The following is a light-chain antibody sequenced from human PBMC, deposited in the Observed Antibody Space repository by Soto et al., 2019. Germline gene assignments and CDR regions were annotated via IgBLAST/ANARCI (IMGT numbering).Light chain of an antibody. J-gene: IGKJ4*01. CDR3: QQYDNLLLT. V-gene: IGKV1-33*01. Sequence: DIQMIQSPSSLSASVGDRVTITCQASQDISNYLNWYQQKPGKAPKLLIYDASNLETGVPSRFSGSGSGTEFTFTISSLQPEDFGTYYCQQYDNLLLTFGGGTKVESK. CDR1: QDISNY. CDR2: DAS.